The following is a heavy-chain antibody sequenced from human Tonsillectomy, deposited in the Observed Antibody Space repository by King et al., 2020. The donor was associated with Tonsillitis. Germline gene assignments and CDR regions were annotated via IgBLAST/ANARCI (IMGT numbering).Heavy chain of an antibody. CDR3: ARVEGSSGNWDYYYYMDV. CDR1: GFIFRDYY. D-gene: IGHD6-6*01. J-gene: IGHJ6*03. Sequence: VQLVESGGGLVKPGGSLRLSCAASGFIFRDYYMTWIRQAPGKGLECVSYISGSGSTLNYAGSVKGRFTISRDNVKNSLYLQMNNLRAEDTAVYYCARVEGSSGNWDYYYYMDVWGKGTTVTVSS. V-gene: IGHV3-11*01. CDR2: ISGSGSTL.